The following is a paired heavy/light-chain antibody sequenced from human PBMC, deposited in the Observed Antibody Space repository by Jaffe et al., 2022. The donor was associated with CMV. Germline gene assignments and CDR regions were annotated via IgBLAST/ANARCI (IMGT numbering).Light chain of an antibody. CDR1: QSVSSN. CDR3: QQYNDWPSRT. CDR2: DAS. V-gene: IGKV3-15*01. Sequence: EVVMTQSPAALSVSPGERVTLSCRASQSVSSNLAWYQQKAGQVPRLLIYDASTRATGIPARFSGSGSGTEFTLTISSLQSEDFAVYYCQQYNDWPSRTFGQGTKVEIK. J-gene: IGKJ1*01.
Heavy chain of an antibody. J-gene: IGHJ6*03. D-gene: IGHD2-8*01. Sequence: EVQLVDSGGGLVQPGGSLRLSCAASGFTFSTNGMSWVRQAPGKGLEWVSTISGSGGSIYYADSVKGRFTISRDNSQNTLYLQMNSLRAEDTAIYYCAKERGYCTNALCHWYMDVWGKGTTVTVSS. CDR3: AKERGYCTNALCHWYMDV. CDR1: GFTFSTNG. CDR2: ISGSGGSI. V-gene: IGHV3-23*04.